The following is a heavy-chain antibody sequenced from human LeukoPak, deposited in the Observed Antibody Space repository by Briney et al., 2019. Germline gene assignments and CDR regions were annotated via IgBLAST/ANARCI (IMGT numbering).Heavy chain of an antibody. J-gene: IGHJ4*02. CDR2: IYYSGST. V-gene: IGHV4-59*01. Sequence: SGTLSLTCTVSGGSISSYCWSWIRQPPGKGLEWIGYIYYSGSTTYNPSLKSRVTISVDPSKTQFSLKLSSVTAADTAVYSCATASWGGLSIPGVPEFDYWGEGALVTVSS. CDR3: ATASWGGLSIPGVPEFDY. CDR1: GGSISSYC. D-gene: IGHD3-16*01.